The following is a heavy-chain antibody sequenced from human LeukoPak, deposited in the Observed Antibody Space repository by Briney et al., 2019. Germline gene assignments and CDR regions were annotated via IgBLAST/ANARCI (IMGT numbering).Heavy chain of an antibody. J-gene: IGHJ3*02. V-gene: IGHV3-30*02. Sequence: GGSLRLSCAASGFTFSSYGMHWVRQAPGKGLEWVAFIRYDGSNKYYADSVKGRFTISRDNSRNTLYLQMNSLRTEDTAMYYCARGGSSWDFAFDIWGQGTMVTVSS. CDR2: IRYDGSNK. D-gene: IGHD6-13*01. CDR3: ARGGSSWDFAFDI. CDR1: GFTFSSYG.